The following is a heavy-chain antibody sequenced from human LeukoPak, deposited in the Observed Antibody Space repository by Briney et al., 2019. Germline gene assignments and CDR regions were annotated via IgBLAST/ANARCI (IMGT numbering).Heavy chain of an antibody. CDR3: ARLCGDYGIDY. CDR1: GGPISSYY. Sequence: SEPLTLTCTVSGGPISSYYWSWIRQPPGKGLEWIGYIYYSGSTNYNPSLKSQVTISVDTSKNQFSLKLGSVTAADTAVYYCARLCGDYGIDYWGQGTLVTVSS. D-gene: IGHD4-17*01. CDR2: IYYSGST. J-gene: IGHJ4*02. V-gene: IGHV4-59*08.